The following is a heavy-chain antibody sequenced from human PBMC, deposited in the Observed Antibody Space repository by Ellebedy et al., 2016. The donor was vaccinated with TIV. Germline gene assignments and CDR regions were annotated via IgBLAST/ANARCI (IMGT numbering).Heavy chain of an antibody. J-gene: IGHJ4*02. CDR1: GFTFSSYD. CDR2: INQDGSVK. Sequence: GVSLKISCAASGFTFSSYDMHWVRQAPGKGLEWVANINQDGSVKNYVDSVKGRFTLSRDNAKNSLYLQMNSLRADDTAVYFCARDAAAGKTDYWGQGTLVTVSS. CDR3: ARDAAAGKTDY. D-gene: IGHD6-13*01. V-gene: IGHV3-7*01.